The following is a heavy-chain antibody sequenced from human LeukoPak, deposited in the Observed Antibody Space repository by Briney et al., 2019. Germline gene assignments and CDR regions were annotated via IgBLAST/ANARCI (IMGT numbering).Heavy chain of an antibody. D-gene: IGHD4-11*01. Sequence: PSETLSLTCTVSGASIITTNYYWGWIRQPPGKGLEWLGSISYSGNAYYNPSLRSRLSISMDASKNQFSLKVRSVTAADTAVYYCARNLGQTWGTVTTDLWYFDHWGQGTLVPVSS. CDR2: ISYSGNA. CDR3: ARNLGQTWGTVTTDLWYFDH. J-gene: IGHJ4*02. CDR1: GASIITTNYY. V-gene: IGHV4-39*01.